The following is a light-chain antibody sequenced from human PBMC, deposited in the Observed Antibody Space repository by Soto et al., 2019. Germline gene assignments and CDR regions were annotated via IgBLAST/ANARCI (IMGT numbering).Light chain of an antibody. V-gene: IGKV3-20*01. CDR2: GAS. CDR1: QSVSNNY. Sequence: IVMTQSPATLSVSPGERATLSCRASQSVSNNYLACYQQKPGQAPRLLIYGASNRATGIPDRFSGSGSGTDFTLTISRLEPEDSAVYFCQQYTGPPTTFGQGTRLEIK. J-gene: IGKJ5*01. CDR3: QQYTGPPTT.